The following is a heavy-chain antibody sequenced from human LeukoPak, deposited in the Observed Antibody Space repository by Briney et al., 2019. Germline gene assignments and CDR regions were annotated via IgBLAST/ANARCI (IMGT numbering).Heavy chain of an antibody. J-gene: IGHJ4*02. V-gene: IGHV3-21*01. CDR2: ISSSSSYI. CDR3: ASSGSGSYIFDY. CDR1: GFTFSSYS. Sequence: GGSLRLSCAASGFTFSSYSMNWVRQAPGKGLEWVSSISSSSSYIYYADSVKGRFTISRDNAKNSLYLQMSSLRAEDTAVYYCASSGSGSYIFDYWGQGTLVTVSS. D-gene: IGHD3-10*01.